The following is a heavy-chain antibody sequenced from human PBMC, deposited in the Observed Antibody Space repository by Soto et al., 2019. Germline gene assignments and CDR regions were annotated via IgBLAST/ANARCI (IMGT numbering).Heavy chain of an antibody. Sequence: QVQLQESGPGLVKPSQTLSLTCSVSGDSMTNIDHIWSWVRQPPGKGLEWIGYNHHSGTTYYNPSLNSRVTLSVDTSQKHVSLKLTSVTAADTAVYYCARNGLVGHDARDIGGQGTMVIVSS. V-gene: IGHV4-30-4*01. J-gene: IGHJ3*02. D-gene: IGHD1-26*01. CDR1: GDSMTNIDHI. CDR2: NHHSGTT. CDR3: ARNGLVGHDARDI.